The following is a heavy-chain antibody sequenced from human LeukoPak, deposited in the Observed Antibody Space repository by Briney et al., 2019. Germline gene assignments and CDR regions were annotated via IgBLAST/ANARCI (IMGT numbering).Heavy chain of an antibody. CDR1: GYTFTSYY. V-gene: IGHV1-46*01. D-gene: IGHD4-17*01. Sequence: VASVKVSCKASGYTFTSYYMRWVRQAPGQGLEWMGIINPSGCSTSYAQKFQGRVTMTRDTSTSTVYMELSSLRSEDTAVYYCARGDYGDYGTYYWGQGTLVTVSS. CDR3: ARGDYGDYGTYY. J-gene: IGHJ4*02. CDR2: INPSGCST.